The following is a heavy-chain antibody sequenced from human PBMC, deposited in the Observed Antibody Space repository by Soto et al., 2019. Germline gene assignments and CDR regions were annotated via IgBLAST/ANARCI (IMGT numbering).Heavy chain of an antibody. Sequence: PGGSLRLSCTASGFTFGDYAMSWFRQAPGKGLEWVGFIRSKAYGGTTEYAASVKGRFTISRDDSKSIAYLQMNSLKTEDTAVYYCARDRTFYGGNRFNWFDPWGQGTLVTVSS. CDR1: GFTFGDYA. CDR2: IRSKAYGGTT. D-gene: IGHD4-17*01. J-gene: IGHJ5*02. V-gene: IGHV3-49*03. CDR3: ARDRTFYGGNRFNWFDP.